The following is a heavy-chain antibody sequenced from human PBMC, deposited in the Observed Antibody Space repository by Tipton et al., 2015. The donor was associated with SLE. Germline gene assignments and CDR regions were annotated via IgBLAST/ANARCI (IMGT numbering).Heavy chain of an antibody. V-gene: IGHV4-31*03. Sequence: TLSLTCTVFGGSISSGGYYWSWIRQHPGKGLEWIGYIYYSGSTYYNPSLKSRVTISVDTSKNQFSLKLSSVTAADTAVYYCAREGIAARPIFNYWGQGTLVTVSS. CDR2: IYYSGST. J-gene: IGHJ4*02. CDR1: GGSISSGGYY. D-gene: IGHD6-6*01. CDR3: AREGIAARPIFNY.